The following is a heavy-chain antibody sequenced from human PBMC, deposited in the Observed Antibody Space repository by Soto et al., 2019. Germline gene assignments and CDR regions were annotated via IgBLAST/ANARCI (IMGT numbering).Heavy chain of an antibody. Sequence: QVQLVESGGGVVQPGRSLRLCCAASGFTFSSYAMHWVRQAPGKGLEWVAVISYDGSNKYYADSVKGRFTISRDNSKNTLYLQMNSLRAEDTAAYYCARVPRVVTTAYYFDYWGQGTLVTVSS. D-gene: IGHD2-15*01. CDR3: ARVPRVVTTAYYFDY. J-gene: IGHJ4*02. CDR1: GFTFSSYA. V-gene: IGHV3-30-3*01. CDR2: ISYDGSNK.